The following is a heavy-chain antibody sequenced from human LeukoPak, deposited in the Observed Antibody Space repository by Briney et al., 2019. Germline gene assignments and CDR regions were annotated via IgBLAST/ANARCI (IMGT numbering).Heavy chain of an antibody. CDR2: VHPNGGNT. Sequence: GASAKVSCKTSGYPFTTWEINWVRQAAGQGLEWMGWVHPNGGNTAYAQKFQGRVTMTRDTSISTAYMELSGLTSDDTAVYFCARGPRNDPWGQGTLVTVSS. J-gene: IGHJ5*02. CDR1: GYPFTTWE. CDR3: ARGPRNDP. V-gene: IGHV1-8*01. D-gene: IGHD1-14*01.